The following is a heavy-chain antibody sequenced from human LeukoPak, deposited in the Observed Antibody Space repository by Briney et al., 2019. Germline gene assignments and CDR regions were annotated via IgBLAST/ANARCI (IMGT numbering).Heavy chain of an antibody. CDR3: ERVVKTYGYIYFDF. D-gene: IGHD5-18*01. CDR1: GFSLSTSGMC. Sequence: SGPALVKSTQTLTLTCTFSGFSLSTSGMCVSWIRQPPGKALEWLALIAWDDDKYYSTSLKTRLTISKDTSKNQVVLTMTNMDPVDTATYFCERVVKTYGYIYFDFWGQETLVPVPS. J-gene: IGHJ4*02. CDR2: IAWDDDK. V-gene: IGHV2-70*01.